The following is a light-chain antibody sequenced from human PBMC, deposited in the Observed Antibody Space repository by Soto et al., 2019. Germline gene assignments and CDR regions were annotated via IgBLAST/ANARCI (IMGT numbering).Light chain of an antibody. J-gene: IGLJ2*01. V-gene: IGLV2-14*01. CDR1: SSDIGGYNF. Sequence: QSALTQPASVSGSPGQSITISCTGTSSDIGGYNFVSWYRQHPGKAPKLLIYAVTNRPSGIPDRFSGSKSGNTASLTISGLQAEDEADYYCTSYTTSRTLVFGGGTQLTVL. CDR2: AVT. CDR3: TSYTTSRTLV.